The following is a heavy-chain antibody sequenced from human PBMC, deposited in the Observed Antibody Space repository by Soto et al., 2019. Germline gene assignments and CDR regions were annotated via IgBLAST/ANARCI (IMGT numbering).Heavy chain of an antibody. V-gene: IGHV4-31*03. CDR2: IYYSGST. Sequence: SETLSLTCTVSGGSISSGGYYWSWIRQHPGKGLEWIGYIYYSGSTYYNPSLKSRVTISVDTSKNQFSLKLSSVTAADTAVYYCARDQGEWFRELQKTNWFDSCGKGTLGTVSS. CDR3: ARDQGEWFRELQKTNWFDS. D-gene: IGHD3-10*01. CDR1: GGSISSGGYY. J-gene: IGHJ5*01.